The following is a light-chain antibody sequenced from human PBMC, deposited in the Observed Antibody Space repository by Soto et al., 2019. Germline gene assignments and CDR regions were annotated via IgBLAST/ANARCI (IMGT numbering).Light chain of an antibody. CDR1: QSVSSNY. CDR2: GAS. J-gene: IGKJ1*01. CDR3: LLYGRSPPT. Sequence: EIVLTQSPGTLSLSPGERATLSCRASQSVSSNYLAWYRRKPGQAPRLLIYGASNRATDIPGRFSGSGSGTDLTLTITRLEPEDFAVYCCLLYGRSPPTFGPGTRVEIK. V-gene: IGKV3-20*01.